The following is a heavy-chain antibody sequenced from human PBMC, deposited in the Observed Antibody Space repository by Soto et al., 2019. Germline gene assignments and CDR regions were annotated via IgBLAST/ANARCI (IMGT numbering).Heavy chain of an antibody. J-gene: IGHJ4*02. Sequence: QVQLVQSGAEVKKPGASVKVSCKASGYTFTSYAMHWVRQAPGQRLEWMGWINAGNGNTKYSQKFQGRVTITRDTSASTGYMERSSLRSEDTAVYSGAREEWLGGFDYWGQGTLVTVSS. CDR3: AREEWLGGFDY. D-gene: IGHD6-19*01. V-gene: IGHV1-3*01. CDR1: GYTFTSYA. CDR2: INAGNGNT.